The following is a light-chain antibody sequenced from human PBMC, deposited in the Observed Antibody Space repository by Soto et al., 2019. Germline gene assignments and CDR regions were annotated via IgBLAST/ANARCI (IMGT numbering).Light chain of an antibody. CDR2: DAS. CDR3: QQRSHWPRT. CDR1: QSVSSY. J-gene: IGKJ1*01. V-gene: IGKV3-11*01. Sequence: EIVLTQSPATLSLSPGERATLSFRASQSVSSYLAWYQQKPGQAPRLLIYDASNRATGIPARFSGSGSGTDFTLTISSLEPEDFAVYYCQQRSHWPRTFGQGTKVDIK.